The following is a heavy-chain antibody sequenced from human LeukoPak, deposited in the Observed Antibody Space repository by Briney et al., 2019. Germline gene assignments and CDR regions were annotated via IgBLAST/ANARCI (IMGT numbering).Heavy chain of an antibody. CDR1: GFTFSSYG. Sequence: GGSLRLSCAASGFTFSSYGMSWVRQAPGQGLEWVSAISGSGGSTYYADSVKGRFTISRDNSKNTLYLQMNSLRAEDTAVYYCAKDRGPYDYGDPNDYWGQGTLVTVSS. CDR3: AKDRGPYDYGDPNDY. CDR2: ISGSGGST. V-gene: IGHV3-23*01. J-gene: IGHJ4*02. D-gene: IGHD4-17*01.